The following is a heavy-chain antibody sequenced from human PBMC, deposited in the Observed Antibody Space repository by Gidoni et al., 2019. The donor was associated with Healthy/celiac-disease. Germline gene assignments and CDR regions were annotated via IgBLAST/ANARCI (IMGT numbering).Heavy chain of an antibody. V-gene: IGHV4-38-2*02. CDR3: ARGGYFDWLLYPSY. D-gene: IGHD3-9*01. CDR2: IYHSGST. Sequence: VQLQESGSGLVKPSETLSLTCTVSGYSISSGYYWGWIRQPPGKGLEWIGSIYHSGSTYYNPSLKSRVTISVDTSKNQFALKLSSVTAADTAVYYCARGGYFDWLLYPSYWGQGTLVTVSS. CDR1: GYSISSGYY. J-gene: IGHJ4*02.